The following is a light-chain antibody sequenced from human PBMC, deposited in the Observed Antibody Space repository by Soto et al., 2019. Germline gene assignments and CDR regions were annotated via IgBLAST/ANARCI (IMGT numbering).Light chain of an antibody. CDR2: DVS. Sequence: ALTQPASVSGSPGQSITISCTGTSSDVGAYNYDSWYQQYPGEAPKVIIYDVSHRPAGVSNRFSGSKSGNTASLTISGLQTQDEADYYCRSYTRATTYVFGTGTKVTVL. V-gene: IGLV2-14*01. J-gene: IGLJ1*01. CDR1: SSDVGAYNY. CDR3: RSYTRATTYV.